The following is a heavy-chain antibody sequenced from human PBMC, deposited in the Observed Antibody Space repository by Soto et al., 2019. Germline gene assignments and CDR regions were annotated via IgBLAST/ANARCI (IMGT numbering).Heavy chain of an antibody. CDR1: GFTFSNYG. CDR2: ISFDGSNK. Sequence: QVELVESGGGVVQPGGSLRLSCAASGFTFSNYGLHWVRQAPGKGLEWAAVISFDGSNKYYADSMKGRFTVSRDNSKNTLYLQMTSLRPEDTAMYYSPIFLRDVDPAMIPGAYWGQGTLVTVSS. D-gene: IGHD5-18*01. CDR3: PIFLRDVDPAMIPGAY. J-gene: IGHJ4*02. V-gene: IGHV3-30*03.